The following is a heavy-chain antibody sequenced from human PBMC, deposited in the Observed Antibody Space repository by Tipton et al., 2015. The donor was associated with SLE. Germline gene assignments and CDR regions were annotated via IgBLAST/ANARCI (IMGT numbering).Heavy chain of an antibody. Sequence: SLRLSCAASGFNFRRNWMHWVRQAPGKGLEWVALISYDGSNKYYADSVKGRFTISRDNSKNTLYLQMNSLRGEDTAVHYCASSLLAGIDYWGQGTLVTVS. V-gene: IGHV3-30*03. CDR1: GFNFRRNW. J-gene: IGHJ4*02. CDR3: ASSLLAGIDY. CDR2: ISYDGSNK. D-gene: IGHD3-10*01.